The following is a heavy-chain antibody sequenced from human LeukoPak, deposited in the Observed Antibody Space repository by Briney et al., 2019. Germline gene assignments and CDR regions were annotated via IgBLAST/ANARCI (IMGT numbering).Heavy chain of an antibody. CDR3: AKGGGSSSNYYYYMDV. V-gene: IGHV3-23*01. D-gene: IGHD6-6*01. J-gene: IGHJ6*03. Sequence: GGSLRLSCAASGFTFSNYAMSWVRQAPGKGLEWVSAISGSGGSTYYADSVKGRFTISRDNSKNTLYLQMNSLRAEDTAVYYCAKGGGSSSNYYYYMDVWGKGTTVTVSS. CDR1: GFTFSNYA. CDR2: ISGSGGST.